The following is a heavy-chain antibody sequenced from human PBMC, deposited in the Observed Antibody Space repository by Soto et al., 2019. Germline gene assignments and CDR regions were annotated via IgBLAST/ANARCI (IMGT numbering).Heavy chain of an antibody. CDR2: INPRDGST. V-gene: IGHV1-46*03. D-gene: IGHD5-12*01. CDR1: GYAFINYY. CDR3: ARAIAGSSGHEWEEDY. J-gene: IGHJ4*02. Sequence: ASVKVACKASGYAFINYYMHWVRQAPGQGLEWMGIINPRDGSTSRAQKFQGRVTMTRDTSTSTVYMDLSSLRSEDTAVYYCARAIAGSSGHEWEEDYWGQGALGTVSS.